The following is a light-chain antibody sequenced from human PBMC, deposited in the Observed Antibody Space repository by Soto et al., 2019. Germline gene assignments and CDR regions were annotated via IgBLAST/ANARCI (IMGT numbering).Light chain of an antibody. CDR2: AAS. J-gene: IGKJ4*01. V-gene: IGKV1-9*01. Sequence: DIQLTQSPSFLSASVGDRVTITCRTSQGISSYLAWYQQKPGKAPNLLIYAASTLQSGVPSRFSGSGSGTEFTRTISSLQPEDFATYYCQQLNSYPFLTFGGGTKVEIK. CDR1: QGISSY. CDR3: QQLNSYPFLT.